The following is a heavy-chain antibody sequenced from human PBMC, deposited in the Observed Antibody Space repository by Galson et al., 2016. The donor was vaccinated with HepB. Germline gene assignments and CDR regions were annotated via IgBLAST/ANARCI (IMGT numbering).Heavy chain of an antibody. D-gene: IGHD3-22*01. CDR2: IYRDDDK. J-gene: IGHJ4*02. V-gene: IGHV2-5*02. Sequence: PALVKPTQTLTLTCTFSGFSLSTSGVAVGWIRQPPGKALEWLALIYRDDDKRYSPSLKTRPTITKDTSENQVVLRMTNMDPVDTATYYCAHRSGGAYYYDGRGYPHYFDSWGLGTLVTVSS. CDR3: AHRSGGAYYYDGRGYPHYFDS. CDR1: GFSLSTSGVA.